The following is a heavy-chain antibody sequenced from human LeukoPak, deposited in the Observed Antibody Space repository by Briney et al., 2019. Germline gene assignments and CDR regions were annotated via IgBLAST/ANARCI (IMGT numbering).Heavy chain of an antibody. CDR1: GGSISSSSYY. D-gene: IGHD6-6*01. V-gene: IGHV4-39*01. Sequence: SETLSLTCTVSGGSISSSSYYWGWIRQPPGKGLEWLGSIYYSGSTYYNPSLKSRVTISVDTSKNQFSLKLSSVTAADTAVYYCARHIYSSSFGVNWFDPWGQGTLVTVSS. CDR3: ARHIYSSSFGVNWFDP. CDR2: IYYSGST. J-gene: IGHJ5*02.